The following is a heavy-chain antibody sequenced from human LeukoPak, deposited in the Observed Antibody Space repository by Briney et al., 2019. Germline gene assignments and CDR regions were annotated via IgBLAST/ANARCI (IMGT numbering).Heavy chain of an antibody. Sequence: SETLSLTCTVSGGSISSYYWSWIRQPPGKGLEWIGYIYYSGSTNYNPPPKSRVTISVDTSKNQFSLKLSSVTAADTAVYYCAGGEFSWFDPWGQGTLVTVSS. CDR1: GGSISSYY. CDR2: IYYSGST. J-gene: IGHJ5*02. D-gene: IGHD3-10*01. CDR3: AGGEFSWFDP. V-gene: IGHV4-59*01.